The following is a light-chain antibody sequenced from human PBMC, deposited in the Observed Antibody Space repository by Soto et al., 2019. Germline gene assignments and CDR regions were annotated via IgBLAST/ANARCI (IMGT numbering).Light chain of an antibody. V-gene: IGKV1-12*01. Sequence: DIQMTQSPSSVSASVGDRVTITCRASQGISSWLAWYQQNPGKAPKLLSYATSSLQSGVPSSFSRSGYGPDFTLPLSCVRYRESAQYYCQQYQNWTFGQGKNVEIK. CDR1: QGISSW. J-gene: IGKJ1*01. CDR2: ATS. CDR3: QQYQNWT.